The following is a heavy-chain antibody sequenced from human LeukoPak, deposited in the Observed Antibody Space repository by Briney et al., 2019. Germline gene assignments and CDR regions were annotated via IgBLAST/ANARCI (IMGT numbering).Heavy chain of an antibody. CDR2: ISYDGSNK. D-gene: IGHD3-3*01. V-gene: IGHV3-30-3*01. CDR1: GFTFSSYA. CDR3: AKGRSLVRFLEWFA. J-gene: IGHJ5*02. Sequence: GRSLRLSCAASGFTFSSYAMHWVRQAPGKGLEWVAVISYDGSNKYYADSVKGRFTISRDNSKNTLYLQMNSLRAEDTAVYYCAKGRSLVRFLEWFASGQGTLVTVSS.